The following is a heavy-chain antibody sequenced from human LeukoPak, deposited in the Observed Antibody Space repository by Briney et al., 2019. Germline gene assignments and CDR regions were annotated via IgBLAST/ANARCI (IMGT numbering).Heavy chain of an antibody. CDR1: GFTFDDYG. D-gene: IGHD2-15*01. CDR3: AKAPVTTCSGAYCYPFDY. Sequence: GGSLRLSCAASGFTFDDYGMSWVRQAPGKGLEWVSGINGNGGSTGYADSVKGRFTISRDSYKNTLDLQMNSLRAEDAAVYYCAKAPVTTCSGAYCYPFDYWGQGTLVTVSS. J-gene: IGHJ4*02. V-gene: IGHV3-20*04. CDR2: INGNGGST.